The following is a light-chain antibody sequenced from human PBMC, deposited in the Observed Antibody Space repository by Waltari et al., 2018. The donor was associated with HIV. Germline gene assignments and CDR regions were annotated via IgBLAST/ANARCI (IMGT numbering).Light chain of an antibody. J-gene: IGLJ3*02. V-gene: IGLV7-46*01. CDR2: DTS. Sequence: QAVVTQEPSLTVSPGGTVTLTCGSNTGTVTSGPYPSWFQQKPGQAPRTLIFDTSYKPTRALARFSGSLLGGKAALTLSGAQPEDEAEYYCLLSYRDTRVFGGGTKLTVL. CDR3: LLSYRDTRV. CDR1: TGTVTSGPY.